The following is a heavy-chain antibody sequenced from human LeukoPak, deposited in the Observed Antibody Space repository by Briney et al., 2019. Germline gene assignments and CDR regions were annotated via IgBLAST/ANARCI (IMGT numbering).Heavy chain of an antibody. V-gene: IGHV3-74*01. CDR3: ARERKSSTSMDY. Sequence: TGGSLRLSCAPSGFTFSSYGMHWVRQAPGKGLVWVSRINTDGSTITYADSVKGRFTISRDNAKNTLYLQMNSLRAEDTAVYFCARERKSSTSMDYWGQGTLVTVSS. D-gene: IGHD2-2*01. J-gene: IGHJ4*02. CDR1: GFTFSSYG. CDR2: INTDGSTI.